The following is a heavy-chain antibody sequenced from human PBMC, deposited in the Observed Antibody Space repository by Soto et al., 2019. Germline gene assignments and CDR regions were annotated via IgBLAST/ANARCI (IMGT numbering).Heavy chain of an antibody. D-gene: IGHD3-22*01. J-gene: IGHJ3*02. Sequence: GGSLRLSCAASGFTFSSYAMSWVRQAPGKGLEWVSAISGSGGSTYYADSVKGRFTISRDNSKNTLYLQMNSLRAEDTAVYYFATQSDYYDSSGYYKSRAFDIWGQGTMVTVSS. CDR2: ISGSGGST. V-gene: IGHV3-23*01. CDR3: ATQSDYYDSSGYYKSRAFDI. CDR1: GFTFSSYA.